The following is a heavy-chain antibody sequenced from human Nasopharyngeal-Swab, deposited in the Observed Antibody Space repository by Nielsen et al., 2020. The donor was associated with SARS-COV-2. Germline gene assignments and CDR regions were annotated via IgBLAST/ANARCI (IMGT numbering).Heavy chain of an antibody. CDR1: GFTFSSYS. CDR3: ARSGELRFLEWLNTRPDY. CDR2: ISSSSSYI. V-gene: IGHV3-21*01. D-gene: IGHD3-3*01. Sequence: GGSLRLSCAASGFTFSSYSMNWVRQAPGKGLEWVSSISSSSSYIYYADSAKGRFTISRDNAKNSLYLQMNSLRAEDTAVYYCARSGELRFLEWLNTRPDYWGQGTLVTVSS. J-gene: IGHJ4*02.